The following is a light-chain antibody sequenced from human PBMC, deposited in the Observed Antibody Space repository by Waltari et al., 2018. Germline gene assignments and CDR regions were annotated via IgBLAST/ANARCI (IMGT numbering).Light chain of an antibody. CDR1: QSVLSTSTGKSY. Sequence: DIVMAQSPDSLAVSLGERATINFGSSQSVLSTSTGKSYSAWYQQKPGQPPKLLIYWASTRESGVPDRFSGSGSGTDFTLTISSLQAEDVAVYYCQQYYDTPWTFGQGTKVEIK. CDR3: QQYYDTPWT. V-gene: IGKV4-1*01. J-gene: IGKJ1*01. CDR2: WAS.